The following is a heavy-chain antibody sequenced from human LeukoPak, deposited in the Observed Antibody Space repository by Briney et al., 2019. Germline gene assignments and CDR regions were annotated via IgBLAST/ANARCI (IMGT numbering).Heavy chain of an antibody. CDR2: TRNKANSYTT. Sequence: GGSLRLSCAASGFTFSDHYMDWVRQAPGKGLEWVGRTRNKANSYTTEYAASVKGRFTISRDDSKNSLYLQMNSLKTEDTAVYYCARPHDAFDIWGQGTMVTVSS. CDR1: GFTFSDHY. CDR3: ARPHDAFDI. J-gene: IGHJ3*02. V-gene: IGHV3-72*01.